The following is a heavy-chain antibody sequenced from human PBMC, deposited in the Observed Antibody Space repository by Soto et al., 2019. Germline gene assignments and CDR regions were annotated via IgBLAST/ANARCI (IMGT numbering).Heavy chain of an antibody. D-gene: IGHD1-26*01. Sequence: GGSLRLSCAASGFIFRSYWMTWVRQAPGKGLEWVANIKQDGNEKYYVDSVKGRFTISRDNAKNSLYLQMNSLRAEDTAVYYCARDNKGALAHWGQGTLVTVSS. J-gene: IGHJ4*02. CDR1: GFIFRSYW. CDR2: IKQDGNEK. CDR3: ARDNKGALAH. V-gene: IGHV3-7*04.